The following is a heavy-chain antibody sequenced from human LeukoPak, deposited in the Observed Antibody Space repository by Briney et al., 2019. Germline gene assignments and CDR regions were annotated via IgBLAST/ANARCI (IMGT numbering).Heavy chain of an antibody. D-gene: IGHD5-18*01. CDR3: ARGRALKYSYGLDYYYGMDV. CDR2: INHSGST. Sequence: SETLSLTCAVYGGSFSGYYWSWIRQPPGKGLEWIGEINHSGSTNYNPSLKSRVTISADTSKNQFSLKLSSVTAADTAVYYCARGRALKYSYGLDYYYGMDVWGQGTTVTVSS. J-gene: IGHJ6*02. V-gene: IGHV4-34*01. CDR1: GGSFSGYY.